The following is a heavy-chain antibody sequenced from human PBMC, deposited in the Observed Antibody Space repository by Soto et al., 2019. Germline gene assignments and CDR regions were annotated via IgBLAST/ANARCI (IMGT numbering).Heavy chain of an antibody. V-gene: IGHV3-23*01. CDR3: AKKDIVVVVAATVNFDY. D-gene: IGHD2-15*01. J-gene: IGHJ4*02. CDR1: GFTFSSYA. Sequence: QPGGSLRLSCAASGFTFSSYAMSWVRQAPGKGLEWVSAISGSGGSTYYADSVKGRFTISRDNSKNTLYLQMNSLRAEDTAVYYCAKKDIVVVVAATVNFDYWGQGTLVTVSS. CDR2: ISGSGGST.